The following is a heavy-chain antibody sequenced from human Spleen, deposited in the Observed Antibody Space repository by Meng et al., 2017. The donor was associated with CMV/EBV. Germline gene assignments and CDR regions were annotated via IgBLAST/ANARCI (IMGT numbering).Heavy chain of an antibody. J-gene: IGHJ6*02. Sequence: GGSLRLSCAASGFTFSKYVMHWVRQAPGKGPEWVSSISSSSSYIYYADSVKGRFTISRDNSKNTVYLQMNSLRAEDTAVYYCARLMDVWGQGTTVTVSS. CDR2: ISSSSSYI. CDR3: ARLMDV. V-gene: IGHV3-21*01. CDR1: GFTFSKYV.